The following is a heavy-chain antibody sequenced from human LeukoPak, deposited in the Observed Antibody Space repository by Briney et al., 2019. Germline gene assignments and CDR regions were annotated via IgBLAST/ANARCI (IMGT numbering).Heavy chain of an antibody. V-gene: IGHV3-23*01. D-gene: IGHD5-12*01. J-gene: IGHJ4*02. CDR2: ISDSGADT. Sequence: PGGSLRLSCAASGITFSNYAMSWVRQAPGKGLEWVSVISDSGADTCYADSVKGRFTISRDNSKNTLYLQINSLRAEDTAVYYCAKTGWSGYDYTNYWGQGTLVTVSS. CDR1: GITFSNYA. CDR3: AKTGWSGYDYTNY.